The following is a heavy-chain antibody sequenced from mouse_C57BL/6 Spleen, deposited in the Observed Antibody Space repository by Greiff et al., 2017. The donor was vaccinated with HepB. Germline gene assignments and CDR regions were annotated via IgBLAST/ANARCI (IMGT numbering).Heavy chain of an antibody. J-gene: IGHJ1*03. Sequence: EVHLVESGGGLVKPGGSLKLSCAASGFTFSSYAMSWVRQTPEKRLEWVATISDGGSYTYYPDNVKGRFTISRDNAKNNLYLQMSHLKSEDTAMYYCARRGLGLYWYFDVWGTGTTVTVSS. CDR2: ISDGGSYT. CDR3: ARRGLGLYWYFDV. D-gene: IGHD4-1*01. V-gene: IGHV5-4*01. CDR1: GFTFSSYA.